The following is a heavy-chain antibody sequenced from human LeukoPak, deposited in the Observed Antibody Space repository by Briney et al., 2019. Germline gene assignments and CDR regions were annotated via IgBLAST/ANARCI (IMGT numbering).Heavy chain of an antibody. CDR3: ARESSDYGDYLYYFDY. CDR2: IYTSGST. Sequence: SETLSLTCTVSGGSISSYYWSWIRQPAGKGLEWIGRIYTSGSTNYNPSLKSRVTMSVDTSKNQLSLKLSSVTAADTAVYYCARESSDYGDYLYYFDYWGQGTLVTVSS. V-gene: IGHV4-4*07. CDR1: GGSISSYY. J-gene: IGHJ4*02. D-gene: IGHD4-17*01.